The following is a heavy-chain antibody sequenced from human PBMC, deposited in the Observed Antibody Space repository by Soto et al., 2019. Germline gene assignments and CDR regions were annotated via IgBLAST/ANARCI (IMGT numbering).Heavy chain of an antibody. J-gene: IGHJ4*02. V-gene: IGHV1-69*13. CDR2: IIPIFGTA. CDR1: GGTFSSYA. CDR3: ASSIGYGDPYYFDY. D-gene: IGHD4-17*01. Sequence: GASVKVSCKASGGTFSSYAISWVRQAPGQGLEWMGGIIPIFGTANYAQKFQGRVTITADESTSTAYMELSSLRSEDTAVYYCASSIGYGDPYYFDYWGQGTLVTVSS.